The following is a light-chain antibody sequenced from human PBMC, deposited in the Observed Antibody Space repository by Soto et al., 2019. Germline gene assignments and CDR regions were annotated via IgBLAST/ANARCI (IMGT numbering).Light chain of an antibody. V-gene: IGKV3-20*01. CDR1: QSVSSY. Sequence: EIVLTQSPGTLSLSPGERATLSCRASQSVSSYLAWYQQKPGQAPRLLIFGASKRATGIPDRFSGSGSGRDFTLTISGLEPEDFAVYYCQQYGSSPLISFGQGTRLKIK. CDR2: GAS. J-gene: IGKJ5*01. CDR3: QQYGSSPLIS.